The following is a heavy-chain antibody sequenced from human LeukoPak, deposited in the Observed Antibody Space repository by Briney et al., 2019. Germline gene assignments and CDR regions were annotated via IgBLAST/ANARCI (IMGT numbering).Heavy chain of an antibody. CDR2: INPNSGGT. D-gene: IGHD3-22*01. CDR3: AREHSSGYYFDAFDV. J-gene: IGHJ3*01. CDR1: GYTFTGYY. V-gene: IGHV1-2*02. Sequence: ASVTVSCKASGYTFTGYYMHWVRQAPGQGLEWMGWINPNSGGTNYAQKFQGRVTMTRDTSISTAYMELSRLRSDDTAVYYCAREHSSGYYFDAFDVWGQGTMVTVSS.